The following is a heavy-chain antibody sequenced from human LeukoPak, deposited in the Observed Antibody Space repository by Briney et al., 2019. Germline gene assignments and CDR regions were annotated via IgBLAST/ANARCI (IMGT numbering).Heavy chain of an antibody. J-gene: IGHJ5*02. CDR3: ARTYSSGWYLSGGWFDP. D-gene: IGHD6-19*01. V-gene: IGHV1-69*13. CDR1: GGTFSSYA. Sequence: SVKVSCKASGGTFSSYAISWVRQAPGQGLEWMGGIIPIFGTANYTQKFQGRVTITADESTSTAYMELSSLRSEDTAVYYCARTYSSGWYLSGGWFDPWGQGTLVTVSS. CDR2: IIPIFGTA.